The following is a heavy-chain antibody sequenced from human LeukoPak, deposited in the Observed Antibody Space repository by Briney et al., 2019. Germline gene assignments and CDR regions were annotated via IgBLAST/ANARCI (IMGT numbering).Heavy chain of an antibody. J-gene: IGHJ6*03. CDR2: INSYSSYI. V-gene: IGHV3-21*01. CDR1: KFTFSSYS. D-gene: IGHD5-24*01. CDR3: ARRMATIYYYYYYYMDV. Sequence: GGSLRLSCAASKFTFSSYSMNWVRQAPGKGLEWVSSINSYSSYIYYADSVKGRFTISRDNAKNSLYLQMNSLRAEDTAVYYCARRMATIYYYYYYYMDVWGKGTTVTVSS.